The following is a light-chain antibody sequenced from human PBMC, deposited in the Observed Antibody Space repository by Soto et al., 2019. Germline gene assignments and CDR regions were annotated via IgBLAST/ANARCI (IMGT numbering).Light chain of an antibody. Sequence: DIQMTQSPSTLSASVGYRLTITCRASQSISSWLAWYQQKPGKAPKLLIYDASSLESGVPSRFSGSGSGTEFTLTISSLQPDDFATDYCHQYNSYSSGTFGQGTKVEIK. V-gene: IGKV1-5*01. CDR1: QSISSW. CDR3: HQYNSYSSGT. J-gene: IGKJ1*01. CDR2: DAS.